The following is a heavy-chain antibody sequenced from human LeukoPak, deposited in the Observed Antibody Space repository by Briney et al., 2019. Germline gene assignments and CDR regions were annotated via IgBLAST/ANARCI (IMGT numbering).Heavy chain of an antibody. J-gene: IGHJ4*02. V-gene: IGHV4-4*02. CDR2: MYLSGTT. Sequence: GSLRLSCVASGFTVSGVYMSWVRQPPGKGLEWIGEMYLSGTTHSNPSVKSRVTISIDKSKNQFFLNLSSVTAADTAVYYCAGLVGRYSSGLYYYYFDYWGQGTLVTVSS. D-gene: IGHD3-22*01. CDR3: AGLVGRYSSGLYYYYFDY. CDR1: GFTVSGVY.